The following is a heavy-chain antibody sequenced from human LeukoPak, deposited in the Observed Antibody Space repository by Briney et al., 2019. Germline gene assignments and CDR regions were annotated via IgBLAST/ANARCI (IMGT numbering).Heavy chain of an antibody. CDR1: GFTFSSYG. CDR3: TRGSYGDYEY. D-gene: IGHD4-17*01. Sequence: GGSLRLSCAASGFTFSSYGMYWVRQAPGKGLEWVAVISYDGSNKYYADSVKGRFTISRDNAKNSLYLQMNSLRAEDTAVYYCTRGSYGDYEYWGQGTLVTVSS. CDR2: ISYDGSNK. V-gene: IGHV3-30*03. J-gene: IGHJ4*02.